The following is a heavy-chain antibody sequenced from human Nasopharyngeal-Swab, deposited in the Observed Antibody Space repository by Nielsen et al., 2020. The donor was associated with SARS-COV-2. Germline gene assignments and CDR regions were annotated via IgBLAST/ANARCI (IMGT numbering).Heavy chain of an antibody. V-gene: IGHV3-30*04. D-gene: IGHD5-18*01. CDR3: ARGGGTYTAIDY. Sequence: GESLKISCAASGFTFSSYAMHWVRQAPGKGLEWVAVISYDGSNKYYADSVKGRFTIPRDNSKNTLYVQMNSLRAEDTAVYYCARGGGTYTAIDYWGQGTLVTVSS. J-gene: IGHJ4*02. CDR1: GFTFSSYA. CDR2: ISYDGSNK.